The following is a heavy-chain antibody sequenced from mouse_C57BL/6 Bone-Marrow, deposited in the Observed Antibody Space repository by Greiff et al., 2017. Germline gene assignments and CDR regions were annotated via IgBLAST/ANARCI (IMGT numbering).Heavy chain of an antibody. J-gene: IGHJ3*01. Sequence: VQLKESGAELVRPGASVKLSCTASGFNIKDDYMHWVKQRPEQGLEWIGWIDPENGDTEYASKFQGKATITADTSSNTAYLQLSSLTSEDTAVYYCTTEGYYGSGSFAYWGQGTLVTVSA. V-gene: IGHV14-4*01. CDR3: TTEGYYGSGSFAY. CDR1: GFNIKDDY. D-gene: IGHD1-1*01. CDR2: IDPENGDT.